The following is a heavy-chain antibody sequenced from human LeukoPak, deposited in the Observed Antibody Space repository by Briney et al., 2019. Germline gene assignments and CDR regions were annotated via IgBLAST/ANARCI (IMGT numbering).Heavy chain of an antibody. Sequence: GGSLRLSCAASGFTFSSYSMTWVRQAPGKGLEWVSYVSSSSSTIYYADSVKGRFTISRDNAKNSLYLQMNSLRAEDTAVYYCARDAYNWNPLYGMDVWGQGTTVTVSS. CDR1: GFTFSSYS. V-gene: IGHV3-48*01. J-gene: IGHJ6*02. CDR2: VSSSSSTI. CDR3: ARDAYNWNPLYGMDV. D-gene: IGHD1-20*01.